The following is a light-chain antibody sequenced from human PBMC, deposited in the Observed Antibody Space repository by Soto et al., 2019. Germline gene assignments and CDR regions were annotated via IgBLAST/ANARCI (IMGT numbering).Light chain of an antibody. J-gene: IGLJ3*02. CDR3: QSYDSSLSGWV. Sequence: QSVRTQPPSVSGAPGQRVTISCTGSSSNIGAGYDVKWYQQLPGTAPKLLIHGNSNRPSGVPDRFSGSKSGTSASLAITGLQAEDEADYYCQSYDSSLSGWVFGGGTKLTVL. CDR2: GNS. CDR1: SSNIGAGYD. V-gene: IGLV1-40*01.